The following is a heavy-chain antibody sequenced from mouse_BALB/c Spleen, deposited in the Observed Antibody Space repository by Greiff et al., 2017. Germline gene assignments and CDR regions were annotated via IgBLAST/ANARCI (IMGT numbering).Heavy chain of an antibody. V-gene: IGHV2-2*02. CDR1: GFSLTSYG. CDR2: IWSGGST. J-gene: IGHJ3*01. D-gene: IGHD2-1*01. Sequence: VKVVESGPGLVQPSQSLSITCTVSGFSLTSYGVHWVRQSPGKGLEWLGVIWSGGSTDYNAAFISRLSISKDNSKSQVFFKMNSLQANDTAIYYCARNTDYGNFAWFADWGQGTLVTVSA. CDR3: ARNTDYGNFAWFAD.